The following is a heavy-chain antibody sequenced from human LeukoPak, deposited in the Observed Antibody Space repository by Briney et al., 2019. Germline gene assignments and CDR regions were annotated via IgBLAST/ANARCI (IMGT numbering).Heavy chain of an antibody. J-gene: IGHJ4*02. CDR2: ISGSGGST. D-gene: IGHD6-13*01. CDR1: GFTFSSYA. V-gene: IGHV3-23*01. CDR3: AKDGVYSSSWYDFDY. Sequence: GGSLRLSCAASGFTFSSYAMSWVRQAPGKGLEWVSAISGSGGSTYYADSVKGRFTISRDNYKNTLYLQMNSLRAEDTAVYYCAKDGVYSSSWYDFDYWGQGTLVSVSS.